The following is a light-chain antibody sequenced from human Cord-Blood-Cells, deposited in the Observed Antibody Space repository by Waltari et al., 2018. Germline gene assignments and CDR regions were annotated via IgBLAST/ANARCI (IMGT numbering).Light chain of an antibody. CDR1: PSVSSSY. V-gene: IGKV3-20*01. CDR3: QQYGSSPRT. CDR2: GAS. Sequence: EIASTPSPRTLSLSPGDIATLSCRASPSVSSSYFAWDQQKPGQGPRLLIYGASSRATGIPDRFSGSGSGTDFTLTISRLGPEDFAVYYCQQYGSSPRTFGQGTKVEI. J-gene: IGKJ1*01.